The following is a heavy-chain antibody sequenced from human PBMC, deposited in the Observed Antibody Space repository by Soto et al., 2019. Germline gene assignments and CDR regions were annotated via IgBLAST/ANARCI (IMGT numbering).Heavy chain of an antibody. J-gene: IGHJ4*02. CDR3: ARSLDTAMVIHY. D-gene: IGHD5-18*01. CDR1: GGTFSSYA. V-gene: IGHV1-69*01. Sequence: QVQLVQSGTEVKKPGSSVKVSCKASGGTFSSYAISWVRQAPGQGLEWMGGIIPIFGTANYAQKFQGRVTITADESTSTAYMELSSLRSEDTAMYYCARSLDTAMVIHYWGQGTLVTVSS. CDR2: IIPIFGTA.